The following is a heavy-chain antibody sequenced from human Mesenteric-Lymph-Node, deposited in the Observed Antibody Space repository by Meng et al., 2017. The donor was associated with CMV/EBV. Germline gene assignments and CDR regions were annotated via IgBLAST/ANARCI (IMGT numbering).Heavy chain of an antibody. Sequence: GESLKISCAASGFNFKDYWMDWVRQAPGRGLEWVSSISSSSSYIYYADSVKGRFTISRDNAKNSLYLQMNSLRAEDTAVYYCAREEGGRYCSSTSCYYYYYGMDVWGQGTTVTVSS. J-gene: IGHJ6*02. CDR1: GFNFKDYW. CDR2: ISSSSSYI. CDR3: AREEGGRYCSSTSCYYYYYGMDV. V-gene: IGHV3-21*01. D-gene: IGHD2-2*01.